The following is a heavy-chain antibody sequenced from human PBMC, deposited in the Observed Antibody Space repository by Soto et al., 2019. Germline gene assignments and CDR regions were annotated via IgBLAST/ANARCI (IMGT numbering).Heavy chain of an antibody. CDR1: GGIFSTYA. V-gene: IGHV1-69*01. CDR3: ARDRDDYGSGNYYNRIDF. CDR2: IIPLFGTP. Sequence: QVQLVQSGAEVKKPGSSVKVSCKASGGIFSTYAISWWRQAPGQGLEWMGGIIPLFGTPNYAQRFQGRVTITAAESTSTAYMELSRLRSEDTAVYYCARDRDDYGSGNYYNRIDFWGQGTLVTVSS. J-gene: IGHJ4*02. D-gene: IGHD3-10*01.